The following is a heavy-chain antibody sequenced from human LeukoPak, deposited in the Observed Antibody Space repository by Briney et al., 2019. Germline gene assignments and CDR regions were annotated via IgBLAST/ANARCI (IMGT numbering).Heavy chain of an antibody. Sequence: PSETLSLTCTVSGDSISSYYWSWIREAPGKGLEWIGYTSRLTMSVDTSKNQFSLKLSSVTAADTAVYYCGRLPPPGDYIGFWGQGTLVIVSS. D-gene: IGHD1-26*01. CDR3: GRLPPPGDYIGF. V-gene: IGHV4-59*01. CDR1: GDSISSYY. J-gene: IGHJ4*02.